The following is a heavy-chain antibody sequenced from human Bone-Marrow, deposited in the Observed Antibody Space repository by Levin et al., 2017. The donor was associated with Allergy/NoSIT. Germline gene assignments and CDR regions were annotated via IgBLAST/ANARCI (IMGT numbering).Heavy chain of an antibody. CDR2: IYWDDDK. D-gene: IGHD1-26*01. J-gene: IGHJ4*02. CDR1: GFSLSTSGVG. Sequence: KESGPTLVKPTQTLTLTCTFSGFSLSTSGVGVGWIRQPPGKALEWLALIYWDDDKRYSPSLKSRLTITKDTSKNQVVLTVTDMDPVDTATYYCAHRLTRFTWSYVNFDYWGQGTLVTVSS. V-gene: IGHV2-5*02. CDR3: AHRLTRFTWSYVNFDY.